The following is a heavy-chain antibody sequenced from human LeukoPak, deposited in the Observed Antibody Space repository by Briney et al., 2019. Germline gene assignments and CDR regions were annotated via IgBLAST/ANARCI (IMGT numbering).Heavy chain of an antibody. Sequence: GGSLRLSCAASGFAFNSFAMAWVRQPPGRWLEWVSATSGSGAATYYADSVKGRFTISRDNSKITLYLQMTGLRAEDTAVYYCAKDRLYYGSGSQTNFDHWGQGTLVIVSS. CDR1: GFAFNSFA. CDR3: AKDRLYYGSGSQTNFDH. D-gene: IGHD3-10*01. J-gene: IGHJ4*02. V-gene: IGHV3-23*01. CDR2: TSGSGAAT.